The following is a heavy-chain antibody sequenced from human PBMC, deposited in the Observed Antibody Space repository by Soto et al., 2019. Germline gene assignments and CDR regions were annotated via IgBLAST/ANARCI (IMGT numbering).Heavy chain of an antibody. V-gene: IGHV4-59*08. J-gene: IGHJ5*02. CDR3: ARHQPFGDTPGWFDP. Sequence: LSLTCTVSGGSISSYYWSWIRQPPGKGLEWIGYIYYSGSTNYNPSLKSRVTISVDTSKNQFSLKLSSVTAADTAVYYCARHQPFGDTPGWFDPWGQGTLVTVSS. CDR2: IYYSGST. CDR1: GGSISSYY. D-gene: IGHD3-10*01.